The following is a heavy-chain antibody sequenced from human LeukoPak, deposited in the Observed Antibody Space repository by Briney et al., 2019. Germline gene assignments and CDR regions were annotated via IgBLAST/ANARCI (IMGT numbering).Heavy chain of an antibody. V-gene: IGHV3-30*01. CDR3: ARDPYSSSWSGGFDY. Sequence: GGSLRLSCAASGFTFSSYAMHWVRQAPGKGLEWVAVISYDGSNKYYADSVKGRFTISRDNPKNTLYLQMNSLRAEDTAVYYCARDPYSSSWSGGFDYWGQGTLVTVSS. J-gene: IGHJ4*02. D-gene: IGHD6-13*01. CDR2: ISYDGSNK. CDR1: GFTFSSYA.